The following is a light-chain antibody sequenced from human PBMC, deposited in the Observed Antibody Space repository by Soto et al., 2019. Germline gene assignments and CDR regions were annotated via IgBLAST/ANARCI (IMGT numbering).Light chain of an antibody. CDR1: QSISNW. J-gene: IGKJ1*01. Sequence: DIQITQFPSTLFSFVGDRVTITWRASQSISNWLAWFQQKPGKAPRLLIYKASSLESGVSSRFSGSGSGTEFTLTISSLQPDDFAIYYCQQYHSYEWSFGQGTKVDI. CDR2: KAS. V-gene: IGKV1-5*03. CDR3: QQYHSYEWS.